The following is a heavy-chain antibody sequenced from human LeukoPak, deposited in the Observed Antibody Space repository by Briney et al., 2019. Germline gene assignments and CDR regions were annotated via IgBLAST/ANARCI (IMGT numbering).Heavy chain of an antibody. D-gene: IGHD5-24*01. Sequence: GESLKISCKTSGYNFATYWIGWVRQMPGKGLEWMGLVYPADTRYTPSFQGQVTVSADKSISTAYLQWSSLKASDTAMYYCARQTRDDYNNNFDYWGQGTLVTVSS. V-gene: IGHV5-51*01. CDR2: VYPADT. J-gene: IGHJ4*02. CDR1: GYNFATYW. CDR3: ARQTRDDYNNNFDY.